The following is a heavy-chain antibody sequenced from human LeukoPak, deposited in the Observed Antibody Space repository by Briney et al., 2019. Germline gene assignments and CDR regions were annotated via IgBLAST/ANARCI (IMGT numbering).Heavy chain of an antibody. CDR3: ASANCGGDCSYDY. V-gene: IGHV3-53*01. D-gene: IGHD2-21*02. CDR2: IYSGGST. J-gene: IGHJ4*02. Sequence: GGSLRLSCAASGFTVSSNYMSWVRQAPGKGREWVSVIYSGGSTYYADSVKGRFTISRDNSKNTLYLQINSLRAEDTAVYYCASANCGGDCSYDYWGQGTLVTVSS. CDR1: GFTVSSNY.